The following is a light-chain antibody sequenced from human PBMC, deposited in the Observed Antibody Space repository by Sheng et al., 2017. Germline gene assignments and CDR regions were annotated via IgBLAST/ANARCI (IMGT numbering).Light chain of an antibody. V-gene: IGLV1-47*01. J-gene: IGLJ3*02. CDR1: SSNIGSNY. CDR2: KNN. CDR3: AAWDDSLSGRV. Sequence: QSVLTQPPSASGTPGERVTISCSGSSSNIGSNYVYWYQHLPGTAPNLLIYKNNQRPSGVPDRFSGSKSGTSVFLAISGLRSEDEADYFCAAWDDSLSGRVFGGGTKLT.